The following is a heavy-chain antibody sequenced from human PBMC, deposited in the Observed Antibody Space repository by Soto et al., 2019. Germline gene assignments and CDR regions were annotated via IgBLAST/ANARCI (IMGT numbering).Heavy chain of an antibody. Sequence: LRLSCAASGFTFDSFAMTWVRQAPGKGLEWVSAISASGGSTYYADSVKGRSTISRDSSKNTLYLQMNSLRAEDTAVYYCAKDSAYDSSGYYRVYYFDYWGQGTLVSVSS. CDR2: ISASGGST. V-gene: IGHV3-23*01. CDR1: GFTFDSFA. J-gene: IGHJ4*02. CDR3: AKDSAYDSSGYYRVYYFDY. D-gene: IGHD3-22*01.